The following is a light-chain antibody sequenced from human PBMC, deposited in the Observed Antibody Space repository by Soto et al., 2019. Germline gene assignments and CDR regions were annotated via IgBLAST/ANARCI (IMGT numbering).Light chain of an antibody. V-gene: IGKV3-20*01. J-gene: IGKJ1*01. Sequence: EIVLTQSPDTLSLSPGEGATLSCRASQGFYSTSLAWYQQRPGQPPRLLIYGASTRATGIPDRFTGSGSGPDFTLTISRLEPEDFAVYYCLQYGSSPRTFGQGTKVDIK. CDR2: GAS. CDR3: LQYGSSPRT. CDR1: QGFYSTS.